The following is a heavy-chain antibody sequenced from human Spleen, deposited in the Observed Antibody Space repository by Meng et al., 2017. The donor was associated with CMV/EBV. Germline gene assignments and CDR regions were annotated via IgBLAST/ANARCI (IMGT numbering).Heavy chain of an antibody. Sequence: GESLKIFCAASGFTFSDYYMSWIRQAPGKGLEWVSVMYSGGSTYNADSVQGRFTFSRDNSKNTLNLQMNSLRVEDTAVYYCAREGIVGAPGLDFGGQGTLVTVSS. CDR1: GFTFSDYY. J-gene: IGHJ4*02. CDR2: MYSGGST. CDR3: AREGIVGAPGLDF. D-gene: IGHD1-26*01. V-gene: IGHV3-53*01.